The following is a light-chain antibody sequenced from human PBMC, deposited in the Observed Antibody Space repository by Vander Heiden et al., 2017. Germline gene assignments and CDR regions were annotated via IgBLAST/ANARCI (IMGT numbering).Light chain of an antibody. CDR2: AAS. V-gene: IGKV1-39*01. Sequence: DIPMTQSPSSLSASVGDRVTITCRASQRISTNLNWYQQKAVKAPKLLISAASTLQSGVPSRFSGSNSGTEFTLTISDLQPDDCATFYCQQSYTRPRTFGPGTKVEIK. J-gene: IGKJ3*01. CDR1: QRISTN. CDR3: QQSYTRPRT.